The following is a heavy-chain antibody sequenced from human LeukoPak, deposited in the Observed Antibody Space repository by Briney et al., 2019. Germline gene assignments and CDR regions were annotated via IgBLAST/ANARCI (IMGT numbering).Heavy chain of an antibody. Sequence: GGSLSLSCAASGFPFSSAAMTWVRQAPGKGLEWVSTNTWSDDRTYYADSVRGPFTISRDYYKNTPHLQINSLRLEDTAIYYCAKGPQLGSGYHPDYWGQGTLVTVSS. CDR1: GFPFSSAA. CDR3: AKGPQLGSGYHPDY. V-gene: IGHV3-23*01. D-gene: IGHD3-22*01. CDR2: NTWSDDRT. J-gene: IGHJ4*02.